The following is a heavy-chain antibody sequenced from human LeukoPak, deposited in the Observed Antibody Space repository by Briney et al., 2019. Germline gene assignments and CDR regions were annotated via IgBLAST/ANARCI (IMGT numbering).Heavy chain of an antibody. Sequence: PGGSVRLSCAASGFTVSSNYMSWVREAPGKGLEWVSVIYSGGSTYYADSVKGRFTISRDNSKNTLYLQMNSLRAEDTAVYYCARGDYDILTGYYNLFDYWGQGTLVTVSS. CDR2: IYSGGST. CDR3: ARGDYDILTGYYNLFDY. J-gene: IGHJ4*02. CDR1: GFTVSSNY. D-gene: IGHD3-9*01. V-gene: IGHV3-66*01.